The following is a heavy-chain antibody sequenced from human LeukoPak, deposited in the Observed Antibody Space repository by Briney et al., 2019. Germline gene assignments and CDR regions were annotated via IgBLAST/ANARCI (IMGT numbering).Heavy chain of an antibody. J-gene: IGHJ4*02. CDR2: IYSTGST. D-gene: IGHD1-26*01. Sequence: TSETLSLTCDVSGGSVRSYWWGWVRQPAGQGLEWLGRIYSTGSTRFNPSLKSRLTLSIDTSTNQFSLTLTSVAAADTAVYFCARQGYTVSYYFLDYWSQGTLVTVSS. CDR3: ARQGYTVSYYFLDY. V-gene: IGHV4-4*07. CDR1: GGSVRSYW.